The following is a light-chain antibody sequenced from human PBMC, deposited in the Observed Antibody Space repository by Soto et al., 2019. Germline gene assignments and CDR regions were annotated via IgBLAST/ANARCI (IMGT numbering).Light chain of an antibody. Sequence: EIVLTQSPGTLSLSPGERATLSCRASQSVSSNYLAWYQQKPGQAPRLLIYGASSRATGIPDRFSGSGSGTDFTLTIRRLEPEDFAVYYCQQYGSSHLFGQGTKVDIK. V-gene: IGKV3-20*01. CDR2: GAS. CDR3: QQYGSSHL. J-gene: IGKJ1*01. CDR1: QSVSSNY.